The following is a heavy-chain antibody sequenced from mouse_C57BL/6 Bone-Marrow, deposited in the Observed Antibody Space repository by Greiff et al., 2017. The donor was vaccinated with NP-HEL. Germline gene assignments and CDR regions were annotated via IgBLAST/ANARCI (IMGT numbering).Heavy chain of an antibody. CDR1: GYSITSGYY. Sequence: ESGPGLVKPSQSLSLTCSVTGYSITSGYYWNWIRQFPGNKLEWMGYISYDGSNNYNPSLKNRISITRDTSKNQFFLKLNSVTTEDTATYYCAREITTVVATRTTGFDYWGQGTTLTVSS. V-gene: IGHV3-6*01. J-gene: IGHJ2*01. CDR2: ISYDGSN. D-gene: IGHD1-1*01. CDR3: AREITTVVATRTTGFDY.